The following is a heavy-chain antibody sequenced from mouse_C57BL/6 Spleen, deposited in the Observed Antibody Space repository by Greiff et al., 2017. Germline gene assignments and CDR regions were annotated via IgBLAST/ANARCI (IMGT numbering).Heavy chain of an antibody. CDR2: IHPNSGST. J-gene: IGHJ3*01. Sequence: QVQLQQPGAELVKPGASVKFSCKASGYTFTSYGMHWVKQRPGQGLEWIGMIHPNSGSTNYNEKFKSKATLTVDKSSSTAYMQLSSLTSEDSAVYYCARKDLTWFAYWGQGTLVTVSA. D-gene: IGHD5-1*01. CDR3: ARKDLTWFAY. V-gene: IGHV1-64*01. CDR1: GYTFTSYG.